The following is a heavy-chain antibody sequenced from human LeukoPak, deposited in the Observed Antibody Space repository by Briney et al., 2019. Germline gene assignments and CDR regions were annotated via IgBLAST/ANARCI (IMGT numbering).Heavy chain of an antibody. J-gene: IGHJ4*02. CDR3: AKAPSYDFWSGPYYFDY. CDR2: ISWNSGSI. D-gene: IGHD3-3*01. V-gene: IGHV3-9*03. CDR1: GFTFDDYA. Sequence: GGSLRLSCAASGFTFDDYAMHWVRQVPGKGLEWVSGISWNSGSIDYADSVKGRFTISRDNAKNSLYLQMNSLRAEDMAFYYCAKAPSYDFWSGPYYFDYWGQGTLVTVSS.